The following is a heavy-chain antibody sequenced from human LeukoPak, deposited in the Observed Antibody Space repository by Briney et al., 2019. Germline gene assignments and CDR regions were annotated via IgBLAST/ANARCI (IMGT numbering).Heavy chain of an antibody. CDR1: GYTFSSYY. CDR3: ARAAANTEVQH. J-gene: IGHJ1*01. V-gene: IGHV1-46*01. D-gene: IGHD6-13*01. CDR2: INPSGGST. Sequence: GASVKVSCKASGYTFSSYYMHWVRQAPGQGLKWMGIINPSGGSTSYAQKFQGRVTMTRDTSTSTVYMDLSSLGSEDTAVYYCARAAANTEVQHWGQGTLVTVSS.